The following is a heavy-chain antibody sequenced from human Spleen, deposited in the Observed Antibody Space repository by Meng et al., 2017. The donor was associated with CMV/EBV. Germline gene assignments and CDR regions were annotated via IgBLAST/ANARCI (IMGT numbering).Heavy chain of an antibody. CDR2: SYYSGST. J-gene: IGHJ4*02. D-gene: IGHD1-14*01. Sequence: GSLRLSCTVSGGSISSSSYYWGWIRQPPGKGLEWIGSSYYSGSTYYSPSLKSRVTLSLDTSNNRFSLKLSSVTAADTAVYYCARANRYFDYWGQGMLVTVSS. V-gene: IGHV4-39*07. CDR3: ARANRYFDY. CDR1: GGSISSSSYY.